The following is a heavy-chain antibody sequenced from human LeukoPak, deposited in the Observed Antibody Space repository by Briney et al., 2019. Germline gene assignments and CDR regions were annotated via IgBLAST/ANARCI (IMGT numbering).Heavy chain of an antibody. CDR1: GYSFTSYW. J-gene: IGHJ5*02. D-gene: IGHD2-2*02. V-gene: IGHV5-51*01. CDR3: ARAVVPAAIYDLDNWFDP. CDR2: VYPGDSDT. Sequence: GESLKISCKTSGYSFTSYWIVWVRQTPGKGLEWMGIVYPGDSDTRYNPSFQGQVTISADKSTATAYLQWSSLKASDTAMYYCARAVVPAAIYDLDNWFDPWGQGTLVTVSS.